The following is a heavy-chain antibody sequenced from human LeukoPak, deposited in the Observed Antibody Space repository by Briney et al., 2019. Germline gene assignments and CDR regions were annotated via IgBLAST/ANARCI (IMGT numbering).Heavy chain of an antibody. J-gene: IGHJ4*02. Sequence: PSETLSLTCTVSGGSISSGGNYWTWIRQHPGKGLEWIGYIYNSGRTYYNPSLKSRVTISLDTSKNQFSLKLSSLTAADTAVHYCAREGGYVERTLDSWGQGTLVTVSP. CDR2: IYNSGRT. CDR3: AREGGYVERTLDS. D-gene: IGHD3-10*02. V-gene: IGHV4-31*03. CDR1: GGSISSGGNY.